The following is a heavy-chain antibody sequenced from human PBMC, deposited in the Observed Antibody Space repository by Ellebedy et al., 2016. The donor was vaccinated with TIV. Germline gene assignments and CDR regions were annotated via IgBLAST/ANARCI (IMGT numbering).Heavy chain of an antibody. CDR2: MNPNSGDT. J-gene: IGHJ4*02. V-gene: IGHV1-8*01. CDR1: GYTFTSYT. D-gene: IGHD4-17*01. Sequence: AASVKVSCKSSGYTFTSYTIHWVRQASGQGLEWMGWMNPNSGDTGYSLKFQGRVTMTTNRSVSQAYMELLSLASDDTAMYYCAREGGRGYGEIDDWGQGTLVTVSS. CDR3: AREGGRGYGEIDD.